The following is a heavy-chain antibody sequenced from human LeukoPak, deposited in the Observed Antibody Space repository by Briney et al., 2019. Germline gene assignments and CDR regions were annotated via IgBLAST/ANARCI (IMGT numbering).Heavy chain of an antibody. Sequence: SETLSLTCTVSGGSISSSSYYWGWIRQPPGKGLEWIGSIYYSGSTYYNPSLKSRVTISVDTSKNQFSLKLSSVTAADTAVYYCARLYSTGPFDYWGQGTLVTVSS. CDR1: GGSISSSSYY. D-gene: IGHD6-25*01. J-gene: IGHJ4*02. CDR3: ARLYSTGPFDY. V-gene: IGHV4-39*07. CDR2: IYYSGST.